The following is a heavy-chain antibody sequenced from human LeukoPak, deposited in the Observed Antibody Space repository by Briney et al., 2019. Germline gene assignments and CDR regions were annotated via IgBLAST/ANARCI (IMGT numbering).Heavy chain of an antibody. CDR3: AKDLSATAIHGCDY. CDR2: ISGSGGST. CDR1: GFTFSSYG. V-gene: IGHV3-23*01. D-gene: IGHD2-2*02. Sequence: GGTLRLSCAASGFTFSSYGMSWVRQAPGKGLEWVSAISGSGGSTYYADSVKGRFTISRDNSKNTLYLQMNSLRAEDTTVYYCAKDLSATAIHGCDYWGQGTLVTVSS. J-gene: IGHJ4*02.